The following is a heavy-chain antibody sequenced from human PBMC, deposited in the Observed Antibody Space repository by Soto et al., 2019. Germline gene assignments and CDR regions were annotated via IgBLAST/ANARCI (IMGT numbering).Heavy chain of an antibody. Sequence: SETLSLTCTVSGGSISSGGYYWSWIRQHPGKGLEWIGYIYYSGSTYYNPSLKSRVTISVDTSKNQFSLKLSSVTAADTAVYYCAREDTTIFGVVIHRWFDPWAREPWSPSPQ. CDR3: AREDTTIFGVVIHRWFDP. CDR1: GGSISSGGYY. V-gene: IGHV4-31*03. D-gene: IGHD3-3*01. CDR2: IYYSGST. J-gene: IGHJ5*02.